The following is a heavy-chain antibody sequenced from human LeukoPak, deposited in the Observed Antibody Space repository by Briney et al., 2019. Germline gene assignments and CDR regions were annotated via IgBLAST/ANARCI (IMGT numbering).Heavy chain of an antibody. D-gene: IGHD3-3*01. CDR3: ARTIFGVVRDYYASDY. Sequence: SETPSLTCTVSGGSISSGGYYWSWIRQHPGKGLEWIGYIYYSGSTYYNPSLKSRVTISVDTSKNQFSLKLSSATAADTAVYYCARTIFGVVRDYYASDYWGQGTLVTVSS. CDR1: GGSISSGGYY. V-gene: IGHV4-31*03. CDR2: IYYSGST. J-gene: IGHJ4*02.